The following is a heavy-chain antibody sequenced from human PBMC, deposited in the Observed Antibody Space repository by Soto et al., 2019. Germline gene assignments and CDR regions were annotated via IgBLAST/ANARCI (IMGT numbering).Heavy chain of an antibody. CDR2: VYHTGST. V-gene: IGHV4-30-2*01. D-gene: IGHD4-17*01. Sequence: QLKLQESGSGLVKPSQTLSLTCVVSGGSITSVGYSWNWIRQPPGKGLEWIGYVYHTGSTFYNPSLHSRGTISVDRSKNQFSLDLISVTAADTAVYFCARVATTITYAMDVWGPGTTVIVSS. CDR1: GGSITSVGYS. J-gene: IGHJ6*02. CDR3: ARVATTITYAMDV.